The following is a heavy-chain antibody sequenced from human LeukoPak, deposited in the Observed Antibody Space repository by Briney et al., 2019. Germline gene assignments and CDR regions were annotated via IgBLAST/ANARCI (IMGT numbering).Heavy chain of an antibody. Sequence: PSETLSLTCAVYGGSLSGYYWSWIRQSPGKGLVWVSRINSDGSSTSYADSVKGRFTISRDNAKNTLYLQMNSLRAEDTAVYYCARDLLILSTRYYYYGMDVWGQGTTVTVSS. V-gene: IGHV3-74*01. CDR2: INSDGSST. CDR1: GGSLSGYY. D-gene: IGHD3-16*01. J-gene: IGHJ6*02. CDR3: ARDLLILSTRYYYYGMDV.